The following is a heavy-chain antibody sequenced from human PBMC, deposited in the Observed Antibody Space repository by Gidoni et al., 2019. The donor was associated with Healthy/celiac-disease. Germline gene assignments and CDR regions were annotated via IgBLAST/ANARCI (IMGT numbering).Heavy chain of an antibody. CDR1: GVTFSSYA. J-gene: IGHJ4*02. CDR3: AKDRSHRGWSDYY. CDR2: ISGSGGST. Sequence: EVQLLESGGGLVQPGGSLRLSCAAAGVTFSSYAMSWVRQAPGKWLELVSAISGSGGSTYYADSVKGRFTISRDNSKNTLYLQMNSLRAEDTAVYYCAKDRSHRGWSDYYWGQGTLVTVSS. D-gene: IGHD2-15*01. V-gene: IGHV3-23*01.